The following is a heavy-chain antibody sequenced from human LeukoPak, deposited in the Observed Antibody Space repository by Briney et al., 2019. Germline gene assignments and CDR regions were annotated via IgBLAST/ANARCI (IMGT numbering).Heavy chain of an antibody. Sequence: GGSLRLSCAASGFTFSSYAMSWVRQAPGKGLEWVSAISGSGGSTYYADSVKGRFTISRDNSKNTLYLQMNSLRAEDTAVYYCAKYVSYYYDSSTYYPSQGYFDYWGQGTLVTVSS. CDR3: AKYVSYYYDSSTYYPSQGYFDY. J-gene: IGHJ4*02. CDR2: ISGSGGST. D-gene: IGHD3-22*01. CDR1: GFTFSSYA. V-gene: IGHV3-23*01.